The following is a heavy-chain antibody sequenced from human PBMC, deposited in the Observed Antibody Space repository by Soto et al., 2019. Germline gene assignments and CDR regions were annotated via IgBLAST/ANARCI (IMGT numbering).Heavy chain of an antibody. D-gene: IGHD3-3*01. J-gene: IGHJ4*02. Sequence: WGSLRLSCAASGFTFSSYAIILFRQAPWKGLEWVSAISGSGGSTYYADSVKGRFTISRDNSKNTLYLQMNSLRAEDTAVYYCAKVFPRFNFDYWGQGTLVTVSS. CDR1: GFTFSSYA. CDR2: ISGSGGST. V-gene: IGHV3-23*01. CDR3: AKVFPRFNFDY.